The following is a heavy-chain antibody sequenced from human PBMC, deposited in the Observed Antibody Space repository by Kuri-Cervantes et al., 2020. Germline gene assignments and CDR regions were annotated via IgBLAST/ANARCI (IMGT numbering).Heavy chain of an antibody. CDR3: ARDPYSGTSMDDY. CDR2: IYHSGST. V-gene: IGHV4-38-2*02. D-gene: IGHD1-26*01. CDR1: GDSISSGYY. J-gene: IGHJ4*02. Sequence: GSLRLSCAVSGDSISSGYYWGWIRQPPGKGLEWIGNIYHSGSTYYNPSLKSRVTISVDTSKNQFSLKLSSVTAADTAVYYCARDPYSGTSMDDYWGQGTLVTVSS.